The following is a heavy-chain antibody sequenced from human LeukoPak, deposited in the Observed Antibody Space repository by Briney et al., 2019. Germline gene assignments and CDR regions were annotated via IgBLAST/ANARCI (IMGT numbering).Heavy chain of an antibody. V-gene: IGHV4-34*01. Sequence: SETLSLTCAVYGGSFSGYYWSWIRQPPGKGLEWLGEINHSGSTNYNPSLKSRVTISVDTSKNQFSLKLSSVTAADTAVYYCARGSGGYYYDSSGYETFDIWGQGTMVTVSS. CDR1: GGSFSGYY. D-gene: IGHD3-22*01. J-gene: IGHJ3*02. CDR3: ARGSGGYYYDSSGYETFDI. CDR2: INHSGST.